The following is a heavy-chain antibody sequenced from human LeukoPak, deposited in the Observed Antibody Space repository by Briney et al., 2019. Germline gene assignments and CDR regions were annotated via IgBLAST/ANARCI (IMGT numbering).Heavy chain of an antibody. V-gene: IGHV3-23*01. CDR1: GFTFSSYA. CDR3: AKGVIVVVPAAAVFDY. Sequence: PGGSLRLSCAASGFTFSSYAMSWVRQAPGKGLEWVSAINGSGGSTYYADSVKGRFTISRDNSKNTLYLQMNSLRAEDTAVYYCAKGVIVVVPAAAVFDYWGQGTLVTVSS. D-gene: IGHD2-2*01. J-gene: IGHJ4*02. CDR2: INGSGGST.